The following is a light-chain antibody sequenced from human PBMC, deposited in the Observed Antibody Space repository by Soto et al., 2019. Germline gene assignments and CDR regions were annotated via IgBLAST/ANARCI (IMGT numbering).Light chain of an antibody. CDR2: DAS. V-gene: IGKV3D-20*01. Sequence: EIVLADSPATLSWSPGERATLSCGAIQSVSSSYLACYQQKPCLAPRLLIYDASSRATGIPDRFSGSGPGTDFTLTISRLEPEDFAVYYCQQYGSSPSLTFGGGTKVDIK. CDR1: QSVSSSY. J-gene: IGKJ4*01. CDR3: QQYGSSPSLT.